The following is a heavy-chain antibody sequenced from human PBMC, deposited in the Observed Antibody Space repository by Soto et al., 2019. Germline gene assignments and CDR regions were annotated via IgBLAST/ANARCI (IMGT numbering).Heavy chain of an antibody. J-gene: IGHJ6*02. CDR1: GFTFSSYW. Sequence: PGGSLRLSCAASGFTFSSYWMHWVRQAPGKGLVWVSGINSDGSSTSYADSVKGRFTISRDNSMNTLYLQMNSLRADDTAIYYCAKDFHCSAMDVWGQGTTLTVSS. CDR2: INSDGSST. V-gene: IGHV3-74*01. CDR3: AKDFHCSAMDV.